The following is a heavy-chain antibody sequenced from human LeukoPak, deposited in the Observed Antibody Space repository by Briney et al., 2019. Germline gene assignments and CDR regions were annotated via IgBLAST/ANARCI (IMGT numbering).Heavy chain of an antibody. Sequence: SETLSPTCTVSGGSISSYYWSWIRQPPGKGLEWIGYIYYSGSTNYNPSLKSRVTISVDTSKNQFSLKLSSVTAADTAVYYCARDTQLGSFDYWGQGSLVTVSS. D-gene: IGHD1-1*01. J-gene: IGHJ4*02. CDR1: GGSISSYY. CDR2: IYYSGST. V-gene: IGHV4-59*01. CDR3: ARDTQLGSFDY.